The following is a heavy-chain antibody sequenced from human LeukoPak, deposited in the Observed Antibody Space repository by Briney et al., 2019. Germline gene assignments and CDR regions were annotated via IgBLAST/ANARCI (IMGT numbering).Heavy chain of an antibody. CDR2: ISAYNGNT. J-gene: IGHJ4*02. V-gene: IGHV1-18*01. CDR1: GYTFTSYG. Sequence: ASVKVSCKASGYTFTSYGISWVRQAPGQGLEWMVWISAYNGNTNYAQKLQGRVTMTTDTSTSTAYMELRSLRSDDTAVYYCARDRSNWNPPPLDYWGQGTLVTVSS. CDR3: ARDRSNWNPPPLDY. D-gene: IGHD1-20*01.